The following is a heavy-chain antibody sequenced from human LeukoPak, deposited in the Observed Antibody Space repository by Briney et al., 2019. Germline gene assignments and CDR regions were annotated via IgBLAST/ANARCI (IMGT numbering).Heavy chain of an antibody. V-gene: IGHV3-7*01. Sequence: PGGSLRLSCATSAFPFSDYWMSWVRQTPGKGLEWVANIREDGSEKYYVDSVKGRFTISRDNAKNSLYLQMNSLRAEDTAVYYCARLNKNDSGSYRFGKKKRGYMDVWGKGTTVTISS. D-gene: IGHD3-10*01. CDR2: IREDGSEK. J-gene: IGHJ6*03. CDR1: AFPFSDYW. CDR3: ARLNKNDSGSYRFGKKKRGYMDV.